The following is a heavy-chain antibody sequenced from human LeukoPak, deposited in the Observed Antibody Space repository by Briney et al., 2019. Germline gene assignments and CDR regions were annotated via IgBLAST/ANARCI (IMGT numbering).Heavy chain of an antibody. Sequence: TSETLSLTCTVSGGSISGYYWNWIRQSAGKGLEWIGRIYANGGTNYNPSLRSRVSMSVDTSKNQFSLKLTSATAADTAIYYCARDFTRNSYAVAEFFHPWGQGTLVSVSS. D-gene: IGHD5-18*01. CDR2: IYANGGT. J-gene: IGHJ1*01. V-gene: IGHV4-4*07. CDR1: GGSISGYY. CDR3: ARDFTRNSYAVAEFFHP.